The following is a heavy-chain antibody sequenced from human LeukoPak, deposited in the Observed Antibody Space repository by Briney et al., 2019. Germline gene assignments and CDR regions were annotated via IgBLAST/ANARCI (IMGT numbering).Heavy chain of an antibody. V-gene: IGHV3-30-3*01. D-gene: IGHD6-13*01. CDR3: ARGGIFDSSSWYLDC. Sequence: GGSLRLSCAASGFTFSSYAMHWVRQAPGKGLEWVAVISYDGSNKYYADSVKGRFTISRDNSKNTLYLQMNSLRAEDTAVYYCARGGIFDSSSWYLDCWGQGTLVTVSS. CDR2: ISYDGSNK. J-gene: IGHJ4*02. CDR1: GFTFSSYA.